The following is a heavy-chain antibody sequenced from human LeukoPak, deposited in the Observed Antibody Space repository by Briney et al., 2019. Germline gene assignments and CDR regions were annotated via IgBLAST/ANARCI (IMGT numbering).Heavy chain of an antibody. CDR3: ARPIFSTAIVPYDAFDI. Sequence: GESLKISCKGSGYSFTSYWIGWVRQMPGKGLEWMGIIYPGDSDTRYSPSFQGQVTISADKSISTAYLQWSSLKASDTAMYYCARPIFSTAIVPYDAFDIWGQETMVTVSS. J-gene: IGHJ3*02. CDR2: IYPGDSDT. D-gene: IGHD5-18*01. V-gene: IGHV5-51*01. CDR1: GYSFTSYW.